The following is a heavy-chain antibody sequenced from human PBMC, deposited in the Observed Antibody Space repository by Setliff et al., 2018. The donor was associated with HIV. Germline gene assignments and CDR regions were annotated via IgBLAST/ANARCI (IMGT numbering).Heavy chain of an antibody. D-gene: IGHD6-25*01. CDR2: IYYSGST. J-gene: IGHJ6*03. CDR1: GGSISSGGYY. CDR3: ARVTSAHPTYYYYYMDV. Sequence: KTSETLSLTCTVSGGSISSGGYYWSWIRQHPGKGLEWIGYIYYSGSTYYNPSLKSRVTISVDTSKNQFSLKLSSVTTADTAVYYCARVTSAHPTYYYYYMDVWGKGTTVTV. V-gene: IGHV4-31*03.